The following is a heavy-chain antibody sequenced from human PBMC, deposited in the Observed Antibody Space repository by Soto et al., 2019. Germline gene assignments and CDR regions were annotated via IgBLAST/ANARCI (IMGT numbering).Heavy chain of an antibody. D-gene: IGHD2-15*01. CDR3: ARDCSGGNCPGGGY. Sequence: QVQLVQSGAEVKKPGSSVKVSCKASGGTFSSYTISWVRQAPGQGLEWMGRIIPILGIANYAQKFQGRVTITADKSTSTAYMELSSLRSEDTAVYYCARDCSGGNCPGGGYWGQGTLVTVSS. J-gene: IGHJ4*02. V-gene: IGHV1-69*08. CDR2: IIPILGIA. CDR1: GGTFSSYT.